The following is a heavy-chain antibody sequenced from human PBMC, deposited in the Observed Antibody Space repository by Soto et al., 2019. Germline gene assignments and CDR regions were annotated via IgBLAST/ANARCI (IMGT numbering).Heavy chain of an antibody. D-gene: IGHD3-3*01. CDR2: ISYDGSNK. Sequence: PVGSLRLSCAASGFTFSIYAMHWVRHAPGKGLEWVAVISYDGSNKYYADSVKGRFTISRDNSKNTLYLQMNSLRAEDTAVYYCARDYKIFGVVPRGNYFDYWGQGTLVTVSS. CDR3: ARDYKIFGVVPRGNYFDY. V-gene: IGHV3-30-3*01. J-gene: IGHJ4*02. CDR1: GFTFSIYA.